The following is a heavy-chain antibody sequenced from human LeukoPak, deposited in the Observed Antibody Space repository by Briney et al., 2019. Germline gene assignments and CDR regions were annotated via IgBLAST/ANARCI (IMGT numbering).Heavy chain of an antibody. CDR2: IYSGGST. J-gene: IGHJ4*02. Sequence: GGSLRLSCAASGFTVSSNYMSWVRQAPGKGLEWVSVIYSGGSTYYADSVKGRFTISRDNSKNTLYLQMNSLRAEDTAVYYCAKDSRSVTTRLLDYWGQGTLVTVSS. V-gene: IGHV3-53*01. D-gene: IGHD4-17*01. CDR3: AKDSRSVTTRLLDY. CDR1: GFTVSSNY.